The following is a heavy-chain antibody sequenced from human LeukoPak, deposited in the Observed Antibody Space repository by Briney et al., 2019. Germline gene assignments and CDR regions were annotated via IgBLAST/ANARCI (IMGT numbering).Heavy chain of an antibody. D-gene: IGHD1-26*01. CDR3: ARDIDSGSYDGVFDY. J-gene: IGHJ4*02. Sequence: GASVKVSCKASGYTFTSYGISWVRQAPGQGLEWMGWISAYNGNTNYAQKPQGRVTMTTDTSTSTAYMELRSLRSDDTAVYYCARDIDSGSYDGVFDYWGQGTLVTVSS. CDR2: ISAYNGNT. V-gene: IGHV1-18*01. CDR1: GYTFTSYG.